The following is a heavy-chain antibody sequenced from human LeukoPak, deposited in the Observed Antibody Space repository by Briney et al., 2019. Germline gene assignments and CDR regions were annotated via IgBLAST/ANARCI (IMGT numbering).Heavy chain of an antibody. V-gene: IGHV4-61*02. CDR3: ARDKAAYDHSHNACYI. CDR1: GVLVSTNDYF. CDR2: IYASVNI. Sequence: SETRSLSLTIFGVLVSTNDYFSIWIRQPAGKGLEWIRRIYASVNIHYKPFLKSRVTMSVDTTKYQFCLNMRSVADAYPAVYFCARDKAAYDHSHNACYIWGRGTAVTVSS. D-gene: IGHD3-3*01. J-gene: IGHJ3*02.